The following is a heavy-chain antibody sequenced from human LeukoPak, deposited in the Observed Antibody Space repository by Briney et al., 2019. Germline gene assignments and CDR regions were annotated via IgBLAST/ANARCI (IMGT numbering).Heavy chain of an antibody. CDR1: GLIFSNYG. Sequence: GGSLRLSCAASGLIFSNYGMHWVRQAPGKGLEWVTFIQYDGIRKYYADSVKGRFTISRDNSKNTLYLQMNSLRPEDTTVYYCVEEAGSVAGRFDHWGQGNMVTVSS. J-gene: IGHJ4*02. V-gene: IGHV3-30*02. CDR2: IQYDGIRK. D-gene: IGHD6-19*01. CDR3: VEEAGSVAGRFDH.